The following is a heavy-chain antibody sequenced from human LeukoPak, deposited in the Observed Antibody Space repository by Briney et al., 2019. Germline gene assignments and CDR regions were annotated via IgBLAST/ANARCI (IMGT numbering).Heavy chain of an antibody. D-gene: IGHD6-19*01. CDR3: ARDRTAAGRIAVAGTFDY. CDR2: ISAYNGNT. J-gene: IGHJ4*02. Sequence: RASVKVSCKASGYTFTSYGISWVRQAPGQGLEWIGWISAYNGNTNYAQKFQGRVTMTRDMSTSTVYMELSSLRSGDTAVYYCARDRTAAGRIAVAGTFDYWGQGTLVTVSS. CDR1: GYTFTSYG. V-gene: IGHV1-18*01.